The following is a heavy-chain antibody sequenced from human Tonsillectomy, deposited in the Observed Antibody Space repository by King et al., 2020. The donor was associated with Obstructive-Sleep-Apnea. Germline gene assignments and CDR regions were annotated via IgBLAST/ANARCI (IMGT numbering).Heavy chain of an antibody. Sequence: VQLVESGGGVVQPGTSLRLSCAASGFTFAIYAMHWVRQAPGKGLEWVAIISYDGSNKYYADSVKGRFTISRDNSKNMLYMQMDSLRPEDTAVYYCVRDTGYHHSGGDYWGRGTLVAVSS. J-gene: IGHJ4*02. D-gene: IGHD3-10*01. V-gene: IGHV3-30-3*01. CDR2: ISYDGSNK. CDR1: GFTFAIYA. CDR3: VRDTGYHHSGGDY.